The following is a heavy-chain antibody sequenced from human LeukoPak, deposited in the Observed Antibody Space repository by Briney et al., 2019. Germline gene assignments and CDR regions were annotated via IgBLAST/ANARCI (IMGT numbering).Heavy chain of an antibody. CDR1: GGSISSYY. D-gene: IGHD5-18*01. CDR2: IYTSGST. CDR3: ASVDTAMAFDY. Sequence: SETLSLTCTVSGGSISSYYWSWIRQPTGKGLEWIGRIYTSGSTNYNPSLKSRVTMSVDTSKNQFSLKLSSVTAADTAVYYCASVDTAMAFDYWGQGTLVTVSS. V-gene: IGHV4-4*07. J-gene: IGHJ4*02.